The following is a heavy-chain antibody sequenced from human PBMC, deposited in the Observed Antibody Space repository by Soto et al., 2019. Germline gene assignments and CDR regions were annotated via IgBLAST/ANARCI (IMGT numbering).Heavy chain of an antibody. CDR1: GYSFTSYW. J-gene: IGHJ6*02. D-gene: IGHD5-18*01. CDR3: ASSGYSYGTYYYYRMDV. V-gene: IGHV5-51*01. CDR2: IYPGDSDT. Sequence: GESLKISCKGSGYSFTSYWIGWVRQMPGKGLEWMGIIYPGDSDTRYSPSFQGQVTISADKSISTAYLQWSSLKASDTAMYYCASSGYSYGTYYYYRMDVWGQGTTVTVSS.